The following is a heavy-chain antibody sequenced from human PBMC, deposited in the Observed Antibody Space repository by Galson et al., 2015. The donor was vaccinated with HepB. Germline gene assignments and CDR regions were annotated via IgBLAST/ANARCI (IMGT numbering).Heavy chain of an antibody. Sequence: SLRLSCAASGFTFSNYWMHWVSQGPGKGLVWVSRINSDGGSTSYADSVKGRFTISRDNAKNTLYLQMNSLRAEDTAVYYCTNPRKGSNWFDPWGQGTLVTVSS. D-gene: IGHD1-14*01. CDR1: GFTFSNYW. J-gene: IGHJ5*02. V-gene: IGHV3-74*01. CDR3: TNPRKGSNWFDP. CDR2: INSDGGST.